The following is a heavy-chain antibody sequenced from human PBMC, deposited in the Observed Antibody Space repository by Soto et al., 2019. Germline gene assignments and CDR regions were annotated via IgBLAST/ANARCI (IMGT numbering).Heavy chain of an antibody. J-gene: IGHJ4*02. CDR2: ISYDGSNK. CDR3: ANQIRYFDWFFPFDY. CDR1: GFTFSSYA. V-gene: IGHV3-30-3*01. Sequence: GGSLRLSCAASGFTFSSYAMNWVRQAPGKGLEWVAVISYDGSNKYYADSVKGRFTISRDNSKNTVCLQMSSLKTEDTAVYYCANQIRYFDWFFPFDYWGPGALVTVSS. D-gene: IGHD3-9*01.